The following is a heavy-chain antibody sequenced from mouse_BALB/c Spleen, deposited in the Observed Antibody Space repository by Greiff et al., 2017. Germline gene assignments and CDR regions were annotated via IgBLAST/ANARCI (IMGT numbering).Heavy chain of an antibody. CDR2: ISNGGGST. Sequence: DVKLVESGGGLVQPGGSLKLSCAASGFTFSSYTMSWVRQTPEKRLEWVAYISNGGGSTYYPDTVKGRFTISRDNAKNTLYLQMSSLKSEDTAMYYCARQGVTRAMDYWGQGTSVTVSS. J-gene: IGHJ4*01. CDR1: GFTFSSYT. CDR3: ARQGVTRAMDY. D-gene: IGHD2-2*01. V-gene: IGHV5-12-2*01.